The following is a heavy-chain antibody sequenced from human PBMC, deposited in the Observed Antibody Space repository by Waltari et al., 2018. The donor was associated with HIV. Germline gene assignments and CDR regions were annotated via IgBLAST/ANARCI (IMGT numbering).Heavy chain of an antibody. D-gene: IGHD3-16*02. Sequence: EVQLLESGGRLVQPGGSLTLSCEGSGLTFSSAGLSWVRQAPGKGLELVSSFSVYVEGIYFSDSVKGRFTIFRDNSKSFLHLQMISLCVDDTAVYYCVRSLGGGALIAYGLDVWGQGTTVIVSS. J-gene: IGHJ6*02. CDR2: FSVYVEGI. CDR3: VRSLGGGALIAYGLDV. V-gene: IGHV3-23*01. CDR1: GLTFSSAG.